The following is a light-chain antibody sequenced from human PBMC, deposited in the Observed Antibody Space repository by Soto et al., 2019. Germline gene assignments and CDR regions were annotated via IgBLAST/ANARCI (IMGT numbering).Light chain of an antibody. CDR2: AAS. CDR3: QLYGSSSTWT. CDR1: QSVSSAY. Sequence: EIVLTQSPGTLSLSPGERATLSCRASQSVSSAYLAWYQHKPGQPPTLLIYAASSRVTGIPDRFSDSGSGTEFTLTISRLEPEDFAVYYCQLYGSSSTWTFGQGTKVEIK. V-gene: IGKV3-20*01. J-gene: IGKJ1*01.